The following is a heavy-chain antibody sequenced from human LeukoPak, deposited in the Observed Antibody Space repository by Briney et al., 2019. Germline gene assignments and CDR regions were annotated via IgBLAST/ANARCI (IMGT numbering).Heavy chain of an antibody. Sequence: GGSLRLSCAASGFTFTTYWMHWVRQAPGKGLVWVSHINSDGSITSYADSVKGRFTISRDNSKNTLYLQMNSLRAEDTAVYYCAREEGESAYCGGDCYNYYYYGMDVWGQGTTVTVSS. CDR3: AREEGESAYCGGDCYNYYYYGMDV. CDR2: INSDGSIT. CDR1: GFTFTTYW. V-gene: IGHV3-74*01. D-gene: IGHD2-21*02. J-gene: IGHJ6*02.